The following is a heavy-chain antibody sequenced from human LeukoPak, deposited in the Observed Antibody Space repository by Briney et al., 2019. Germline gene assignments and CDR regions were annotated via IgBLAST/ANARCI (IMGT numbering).Heavy chain of an antibody. D-gene: IGHD5-18*01. V-gene: IGHV1-2*02. CDR3: ARHMTPDTAMRRGWFDP. CDR2: INPNSGGT. Sequence: GASVKVSCKASGYTFTGYYMHWVRQAPGQGLEWMGWINPNSGGTNYAQKFQGRVTMTRDTSISTAYMELSRLRSDDTAVYYCARHMTPDTAMRRGWFDPWGQGTLVTVSS. J-gene: IGHJ5*02. CDR1: GYTFTGYY.